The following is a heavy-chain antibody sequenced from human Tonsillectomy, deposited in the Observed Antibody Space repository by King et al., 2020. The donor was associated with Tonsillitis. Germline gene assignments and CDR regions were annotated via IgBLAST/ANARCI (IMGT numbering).Heavy chain of an antibody. CDR1: GFTFSSYA. V-gene: IGHV3-23*04. CDR3: AKATLSGNAWYFYYAMDV. D-gene: IGHD5-12*01. Sequence: VQPVESGGGLVQPGGSLGLSCAASGFTFSSYAMTWVRQAPGKGLEWVSGISGSGASTYYADSVKGRFTISRDNSKNTMYLQMSSLSAEDTAIYYCAKATLSGNAWYFYYAMDVWGLGTTVTVSS. CDR2: ISGSGAST. J-gene: IGHJ6*02.